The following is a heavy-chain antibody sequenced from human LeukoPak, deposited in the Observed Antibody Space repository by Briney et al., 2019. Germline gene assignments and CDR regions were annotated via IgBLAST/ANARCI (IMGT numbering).Heavy chain of an antibody. CDR2: IIPIFGTA. CDR3: ARGHNDFWSGYPFDY. V-gene: IGHV1-69*05. Sequence: SVKVSCXASGGTFSSYAISWVRQAHGQGLEWMGRIIPIFGTANYAQKFQGRVTITTDESTSTAYMELSRLRSEDTAVYYCARGHNDFWSGYPFDYWGQGTLVTVSS. J-gene: IGHJ4*02. D-gene: IGHD3-3*01. CDR1: GGTFSSYA.